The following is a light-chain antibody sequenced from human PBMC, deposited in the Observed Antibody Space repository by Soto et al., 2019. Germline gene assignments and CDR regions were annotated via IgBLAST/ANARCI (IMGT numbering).Light chain of an antibody. CDR3: QQYNRYSLT. Sequence: DIQMTQSPSTLSASVVDTVTITCRASQSISSWLAWYQQKPGKAPKLLIYDVSSLESGVPSRFSGSGSGTEFTLTISSLQPDDFATYYCQQYNRYSLTFGQGTRLEIK. CDR1: QSISSW. V-gene: IGKV1-5*01. CDR2: DVS. J-gene: IGKJ5*01.